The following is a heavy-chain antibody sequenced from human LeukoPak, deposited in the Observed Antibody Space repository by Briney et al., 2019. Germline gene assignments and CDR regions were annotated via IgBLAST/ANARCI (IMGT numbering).Heavy chain of an antibody. CDR1: GSTLNSYN. J-gene: IGHJ4*02. Sequence: GESLRLSCEASGSTLNSYNMNWVRQAPGKGLEWVAYISSSSNIIYYADSVRGRFTISRDNDKNSLFLQMSSLRAEDTAVYFCARSRSGSYYQFEYWGQGTLVTVSS. D-gene: IGHD3-10*01. CDR2: ISSSSNII. CDR3: ARSRSGSYYQFEY. V-gene: IGHV3-48*01.